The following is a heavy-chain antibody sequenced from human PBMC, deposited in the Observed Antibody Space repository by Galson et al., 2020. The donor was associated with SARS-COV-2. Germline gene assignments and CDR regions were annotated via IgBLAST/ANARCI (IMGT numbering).Heavy chain of an antibody. CDR1: GFPFSRYW. V-gene: IGHV3-74*01. D-gene: IGHD3-3*01. CDR3: ARGREEWSKWYFDI. J-gene: IGHJ2*01. Sequence: GESPKTPCAALGFPFSRYWMYLVRQAPGQGLVCVSRIKRDGNGISYADSVTGRFTISRDNAKNTLSVQMNSLRVGDTAVYYCARGREEWSKWYFDIWVRGALVTGSS. CDR2: IKRDGNGI.